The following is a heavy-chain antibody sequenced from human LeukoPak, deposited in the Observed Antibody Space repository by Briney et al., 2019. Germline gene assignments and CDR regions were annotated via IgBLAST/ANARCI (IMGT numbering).Heavy chain of an antibody. J-gene: IGHJ4*02. D-gene: IGHD6-19*01. CDR2: IYYSGST. Sequence: SETLSLTCTVSGGSISSSNYYWGWIRQPPGKGLEWIGSIYYSGSTYYSPSLKSRVTISVDTSKNQFSLRLSSVTAADTALYYCARGTLYSGWSYYFDSWGQGTLVTVSS. V-gene: IGHV4-39*07. CDR1: GGSISSSNYY. CDR3: ARGTLYSGWSYYFDS.